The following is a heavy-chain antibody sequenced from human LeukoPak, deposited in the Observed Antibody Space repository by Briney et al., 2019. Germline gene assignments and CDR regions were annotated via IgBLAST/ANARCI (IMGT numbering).Heavy chain of an antibody. V-gene: IGHV1-2*02. CDR3: ARVADFDPHFDY. J-gene: IGHJ4*02. D-gene: IGHD3-9*01. Sequence: ASVKVSCKASGYTFTGYYMHWVRQAPGQGLEWMGWINPNSGGTNYAQKFQGRVTMTRDTSISTAYMELSRLRSDDTAVYYCARVADFDPHFDYWGQGTLVTVSS. CDR2: INPNSGGT. CDR1: GYTFTGYY.